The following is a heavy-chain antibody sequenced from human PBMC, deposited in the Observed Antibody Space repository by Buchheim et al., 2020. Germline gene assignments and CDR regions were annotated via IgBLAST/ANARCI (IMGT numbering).Heavy chain of an antibody. D-gene: IGHD5-18*01. J-gene: IGHJ4*02. CDR3: AKGGVDTAMAFDY. V-gene: IGHV3-30*18. Sequence: QVQLVESGGGVVQPGRSLRLSCAASGFTFSSYGMHWVRQAPGKGLEWVAVISYDGSNKYYADSVKGRFTISRDNSKNTLYLQMNSLRAEDTAVYYCAKGGVDTAMAFDYWGQGTL. CDR1: GFTFSSYG. CDR2: ISYDGSNK.